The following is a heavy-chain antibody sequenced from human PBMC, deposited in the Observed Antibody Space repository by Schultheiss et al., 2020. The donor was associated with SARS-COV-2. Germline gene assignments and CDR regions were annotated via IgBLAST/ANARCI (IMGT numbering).Heavy chain of an antibody. V-gene: IGHV1-8*01. CDR3: ARAEPSGSYLFDY. CDR2: MNPNSGNT. CDR1: GYTFTSYD. J-gene: IGHJ4*02. D-gene: IGHD1-26*01. Sequence: ASVKVSCKASGYTFTSYDINWVRQATGQGLEWMGWMNPNSGNTGYAQKFQGRVTMTRNTSISTAYMELRSLRSDDTAVYYCARAEPSGSYLFDYWGQGTLVTVSS.